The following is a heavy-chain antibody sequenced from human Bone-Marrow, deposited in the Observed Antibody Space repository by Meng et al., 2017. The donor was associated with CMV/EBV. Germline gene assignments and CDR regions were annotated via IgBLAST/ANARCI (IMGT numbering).Heavy chain of an antibody. CDR2: IYHSGST. Sequence: SETLSLTCTVSGGSISSSNWWSWVRQPPGKGLEWIGEIYHSGSTNYNPSLKSRVTISVDKSKNQFSLKLSSVTAADTAVYYCASRVDYGDYVPFSYWGQGTLVTVSS. D-gene: IGHD4-17*01. CDR1: GGSISSSNW. V-gene: IGHV4-4*02. J-gene: IGHJ4*02. CDR3: ASRVDYGDYVPFSY.